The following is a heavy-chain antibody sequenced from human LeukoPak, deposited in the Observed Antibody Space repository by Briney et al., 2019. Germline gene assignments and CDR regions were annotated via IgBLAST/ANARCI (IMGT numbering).Heavy chain of an antibody. Sequence: SVKVSCKASGGTFSSYAISWVRQAPGQGLEWMGGIIPIFGTANYAQKFQGRVTITADESTSTAYMELSSLRSEDTAVYYCARGMVVTAIDTFDYWGQGTLVTVSS. CDR3: ARGMVVTAIDTFDY. J-gene: IGHJ4*02. D-gene: IGHD2-21*02. CDR2: IIPIFGTA. V-gene: IGHV1-69*13. CDR1: GGTFSSYA.